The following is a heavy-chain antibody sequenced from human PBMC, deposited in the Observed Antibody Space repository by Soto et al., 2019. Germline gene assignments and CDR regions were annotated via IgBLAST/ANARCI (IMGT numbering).Heavy chain of an antibody. CDR1: GGSISSYY. CDR3: ARDGVCYDSSGSNSDVFDF. V-gene: IGHV4-59*01. CDR2: IYYSGTT. D-gene: IGHD3-22*01. J-gene: IGHJ3*01. Sequence: QVQLQESGPGLVKPSETLSLTCTVSGGSISSYYWSWIRQPPGKGLEWIGYIYYSGTTTYNPSLKSRVTLSVEPSKDQCVLILKSVAAADTAVYYCARDGVCYDSSGSNSDVFDFWGQGTMVNVSA.